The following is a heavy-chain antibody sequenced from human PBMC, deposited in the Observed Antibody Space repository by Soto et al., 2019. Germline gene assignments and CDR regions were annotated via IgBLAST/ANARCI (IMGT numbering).Heavy chain of an antibody. V-gene: IGHV3-21*01. CDR3: ARAPYDYTWGSYREGCDY. CDR2: ISSSSSYI. D-gene: IGHD3-16*02. Sequence: EVQLVESGGGLVKPGGSLRLSCAASGFTFSSYSMNWVRQAPGKGLEWVSSISSSSSYIYYEDSVKGRFTISRDNAKNSLSLQMNSLRAEDTAVYYCARAPYDYTWGSYREGCDYWGQGTLVTVSS. J-gene: IGHJ4*02. CDR1: GFTFSSYS.